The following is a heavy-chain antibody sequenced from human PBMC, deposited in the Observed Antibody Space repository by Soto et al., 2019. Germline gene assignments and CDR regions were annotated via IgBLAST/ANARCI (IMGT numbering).Heavy chain of an antibody. J-gene: IGHJ5*02. CDR3: AANKNNWTYESYH. V-gene: IGHV1-58*01. CDR1: GFTFSTSA. Sequence: ASVKVSCKASGFTFSTSAVQWVRQARGQRLEWIGWIVIGSGSTNYAQKFQERVTITRDMSTSTAYMELSSLRSEDTATYYCAANKNNWTYESYHWGHGTPVTAPQ. D-gene: IGHD1-7*01. CDR2: IVIGSGST.